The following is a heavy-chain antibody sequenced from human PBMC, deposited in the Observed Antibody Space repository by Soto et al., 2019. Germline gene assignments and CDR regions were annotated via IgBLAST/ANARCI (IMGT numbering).Heavy chain of an antibody. D-gene: IGHD3-9*01. CDR1: GFTFSTYG. CDR3: VRVFDTYYFDL. CDR2: IWSDGTNK. V-gene: IGHV3-33*01. Sequence: QVQLVESGGGVVQPGRSLRLSCAASGFTFSTYGMHWVRQAPGKGLEWVALIWSDGTNKYYAESVKGRFTISRDNSKKTLYLQMNSLRAEDTAVYYCVRVFDTYYFDLWGQGNMVTVSS. J-gene: IGHJ4*02.